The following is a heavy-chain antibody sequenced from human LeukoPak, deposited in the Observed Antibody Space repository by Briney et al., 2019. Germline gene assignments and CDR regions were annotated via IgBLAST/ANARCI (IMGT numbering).Heavy chain of an antibody. Sequence: PSETLSLTCTVSGGSISSYYWSWIRQPPGKGLEWIGYIYYSGSTNYNPSLKSRVTISVDTSWNQFSLKLNSVTAADTAVYYCARYAGSGWDNEYWGQGALVTVSS. V-gene: IGHV4-59*01. J-gene: IGHJ4*01. D-gene: IGHD6-19*01. CDR3: ARYAGSGWDNEY. CDR2: IYYSGST. CDR1: GGSISSYY.